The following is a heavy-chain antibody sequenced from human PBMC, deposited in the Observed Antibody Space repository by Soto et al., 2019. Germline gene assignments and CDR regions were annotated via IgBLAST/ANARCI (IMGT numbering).Heavy chain of an antibody. CDR1: GFTFSSYA. CDR3: AKEKDYDYVWGSYRYTSDY. D-gene: IGHD3-16*02. J-gene: IGHJ4*02. Sequence: GGSLRLSCAASGFTFSSYAMSWVRQAPGEGLEWVSAISGSGSTFYADSVKGRFTISRDNSKNTLYLQMNSLRAEDTAVYYCAKEKDYDYVWGSYRYTSDYWGQGTLVTVSS. CDR2: ISGSGST. V-gene: IGHV3-23*01.